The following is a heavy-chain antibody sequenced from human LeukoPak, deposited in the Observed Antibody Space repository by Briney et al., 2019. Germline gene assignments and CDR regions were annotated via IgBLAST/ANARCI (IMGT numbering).Heavy chain of an antibody. Sequence: EGSLRLSCAASGFTFSDYYMSWIRQAPGKGLEWVSYISSSGSTIYYADSVKGRFTISRDNAKNSLYLQMNSLRAEDTAVYCCAKELITMIVVVHAFDIWGQGTMVTVSS. J-gene: IGHJ3*02. CDR1: GFTFSDYY. CDR3: AKELITMIVVVHAFDI. V-gene: IGHV3-11*01. D-gene: IGHD3-22*01. CDR2: ISSSGSTI.